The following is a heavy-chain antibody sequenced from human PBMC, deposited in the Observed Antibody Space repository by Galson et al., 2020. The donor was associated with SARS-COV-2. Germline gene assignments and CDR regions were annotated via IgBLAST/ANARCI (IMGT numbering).Heavy chain of an antibody. V-gene: IGHV3-21*01. CDR2: ISSSSDYI. D-gene: IGHD6-25*01. J-gene: IGHJ6*02. Sequence: GGSLRLSCAVPGFTFSSYSMNWVRQAPGKGLEWVSSISSSSDYIYYADSMKGRFTISRDNAKNSLSLQMNSLRAEDTAVYYCARDAAWAMFGMDVWGPGTTVTVSS. CDR1: GFTFSSYS. CDR3: ARDAAWAMFGMDV.